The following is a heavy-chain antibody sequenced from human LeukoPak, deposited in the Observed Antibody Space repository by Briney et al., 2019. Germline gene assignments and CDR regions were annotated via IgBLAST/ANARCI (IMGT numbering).Heavy chain of an antibody. Sequence: SETLSLTCAVYGRSFSGYYWSWIRQPPGKGLEWIGEINHSGSTNYNPSLKSRVTISVDTSKNQFSLKLSSVTAADTAVYYCARGRDSIASRYYYYYMDVWGKGTTVTVSS. CDR2: INHSGST. J-gene: IGHJ6*03. CDR3: ARGRDSIASRYYYYYMDV. CDR1: GRSFSGYY. D-gene: IGHD5/OR15-5a*01. V-gene: IGHV4-34*01.